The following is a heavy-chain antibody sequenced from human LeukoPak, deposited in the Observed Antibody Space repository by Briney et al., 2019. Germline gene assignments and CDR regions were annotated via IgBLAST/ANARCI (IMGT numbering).Heavy chain of an antibody. Sequence: PGGSLRLSCAASGFTVSSNYMSWVRQAPGKGLEWVSVIYSDGSTYYADSVKGRFTISRDNSKNTLFLQMNSLRAEDTAVYYCARAKGFGSYMAFDYWGQGTLVTVSS. J-gene: IGHJ4*02. CDR2: IYSDGST. CDR3: ARAKGFGSYMAFDY. CDR1: GFTVSSNY. D-gene: IGHD1-26*01. V-gene: IGHV3-66*01.